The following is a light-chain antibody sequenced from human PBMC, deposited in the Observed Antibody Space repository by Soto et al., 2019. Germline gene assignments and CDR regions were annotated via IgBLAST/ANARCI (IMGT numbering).Light chain of an antibody. CDR2: DVS. J-gene: IGLJ2*01. Sequence: QSVLTQPASVSGSPGQSITISCTGSSSDVGGFNFVSWYQHHPDKVPKLIIYDVSNRPSGVSNRFSGSKSGNTASLTISGLQAEDEADYYCSSYTSSSTYVVFGGGTKLTVL. CDR1: SSDVGGFNF. V-gene: IGLV2-14*03. CDR3: SSYTSSSTYVV.